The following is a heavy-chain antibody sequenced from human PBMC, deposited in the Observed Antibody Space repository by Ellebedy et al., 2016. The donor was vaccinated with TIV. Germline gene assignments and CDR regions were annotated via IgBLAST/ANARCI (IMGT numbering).Heavy chain of an antibody. V-gene: IGHV1-18*01. CDR2: ISAYNGNT. Sequence: ASVKVSXXASGYTFPSYGISWVRQAPGQGLEWMGWISAYNGNTNYAQKLQGRVTMTTDTSTSTAYMELRSLRSDDTAVYYCARDPSGGEFDYWGQGTLVTVSS. J-gene: IGHJ4*02. CDR1: GYTFPSYG. D-gene: IGHD3-10*01. CDR3: ARDPSGGEFDY.